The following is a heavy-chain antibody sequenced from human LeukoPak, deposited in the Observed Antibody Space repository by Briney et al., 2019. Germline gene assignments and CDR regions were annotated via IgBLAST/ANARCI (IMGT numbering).Heavy chain of an antibody. CDR3: ARDLLNRYCSSTSFPGWFDP. CDR1: GYSISSGYY. V-gene: IGHV4-38-2*02. Sequence: SETLSLTCAVSGYSISSGYYWGWIRQPPGKGLEWIGSIYHSGSTYYNPSLKSRVTISVDTSKNQFSLKLSSVTAADTAVYYCARDLLNRYCSSTSFPGWFDPWGQGTLVTVSS. CDR2: IYHSGST. J-gene: IGHJ5*02. D-gene: IGHD2-2*01.